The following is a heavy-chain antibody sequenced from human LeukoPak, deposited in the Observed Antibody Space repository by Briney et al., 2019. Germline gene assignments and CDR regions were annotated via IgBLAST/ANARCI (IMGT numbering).Heavy chain of an antibody. CDR1: GGSLSGHY. CDR3: ARFSWGCSTASCYLTN. Sequence: SETLSLTCTVGGGSLSGHYWGWIRQPPGKGLELVGHIYYTGTTFYNPSLNSRVTITLDTSRNQFFLRLTSVIAADTAVYYCARFSWGCSTASCYLTNWGQGALVTVSS. J-gene: IGHJ4*02. CDR2: IYYTGTT. V-gene: IGHV4-59*11. D-gene: IGHD2-2*01.